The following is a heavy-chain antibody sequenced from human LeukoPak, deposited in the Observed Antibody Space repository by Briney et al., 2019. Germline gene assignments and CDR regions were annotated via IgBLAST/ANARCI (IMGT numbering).Heavy chain of an antibody. V-gene: IGHV4-39*01. CDR1: GGSISSSSYY. J-gene: IGHJ5*02. D-gene: IGHD1-26*01. Sequence: SETLSLTCTVSGGSISSSSYYWGWIRQPPGKGLEWIGSLYYSGSTYYNPSLKSRVTISVDTSKNQLSLKLSSLTAADTAVYYCARHEYSGSYYGLSWFDPWGQGTLVTVSS. CDR3: ARHEYSGSYYGLSWFDP. CDR2: LYYSGST.